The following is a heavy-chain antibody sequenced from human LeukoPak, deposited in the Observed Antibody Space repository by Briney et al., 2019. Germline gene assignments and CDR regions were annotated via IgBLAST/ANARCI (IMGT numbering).Heavy chain of an antibody. CDR2: ISGSGGST. CDR3: ARDQGSGWWAY. CDR1: VFPFSSYA. D-gene: IGHD6-19*01. V-gene: IGHV3-23*01. Sequence: QPGGSLRLSCAASVFPFSSYAMGWVRQPPGKGLEWVSTISGSGGSTYYADSVKGRFTISRDNAKNSLYLQMNSLRAEDTAVYYCARDQGSGWWAYWGQGTLVTVSS. J-gene: IGHJ4*02.